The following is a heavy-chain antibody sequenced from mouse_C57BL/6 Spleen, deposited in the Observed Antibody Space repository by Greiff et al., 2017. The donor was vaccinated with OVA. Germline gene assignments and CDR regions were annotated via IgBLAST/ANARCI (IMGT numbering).Heavy chain of an antibody. CDR3: ARKGGYDGYHPFAY. CDR2: IYPGDGDT. D-gene: IGHD2-3*01. CDR1: GYAFSSYW. V-gene: IGHV1-80*01. Sequence: VKLVESGAELVKPGASVKISCKASGYAFSSYWMNWVKQRPGKGLEWIGQIYPGDGDTNYNGKFKGKATLTADKSSSTAYMQLSSLTSEDSAVYFCARKGGYDGYHPFAYWGQGTLVTVSA. J-gene: IGHJ3*01.